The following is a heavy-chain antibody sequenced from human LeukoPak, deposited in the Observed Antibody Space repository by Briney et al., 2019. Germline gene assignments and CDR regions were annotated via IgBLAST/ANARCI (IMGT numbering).Heavy chain of an antibody. Sequence: SETLSLTCTVSGGPISGYYWHWIRQPPGMGLEWIGYINYSGSTDYKPSLKSRVTISVDTSNNQFSLNLRSVTAADTAVYYCAREYSSFEYWGQGILVTVSS. CDR2: INYSGST. CDR1: GGPISGYY. CDR3: AREYSSFEY. V-gene: IGHV4-59*01. J-gene: IGHJ4*02. D-gene: IGHD3-22*01.